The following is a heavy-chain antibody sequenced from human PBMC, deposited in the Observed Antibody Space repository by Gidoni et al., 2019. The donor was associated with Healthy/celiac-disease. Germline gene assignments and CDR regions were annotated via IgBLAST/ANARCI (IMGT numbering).Heavy chain of an antibody. CDR2: ISSSSSYI. V-gene: IGHV3-21*01. CDR3: ARGPAWEDY. J-gene: IGHJ4*02. D-gene: IGHD1-26*01. CDR1: GFTFSSYS. Sequence: EVQLVESGGGLAKPGGSLRLSCAAPGFTFSSYSMNWVRQAPGTGLGWVSSISSSSSYIYYADSVKGRFTISRDNAKNSLYLQMNSLRAEDTAVYYCARGPAWEDYWGQGTLVTVSS.